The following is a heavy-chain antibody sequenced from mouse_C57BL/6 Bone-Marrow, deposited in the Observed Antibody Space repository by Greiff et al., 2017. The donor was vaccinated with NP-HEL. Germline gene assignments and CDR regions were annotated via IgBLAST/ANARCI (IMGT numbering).Heavy chain of an antibody. CDR1: GFNIKDDY. CDR2: IDPENGDT. CDR3: TTDLLWLRRDYFDY. V-gene: IGHV14-4*01. J-gene: IGHJ2*01. D-gene: IGHD2-2*01. Sequence: DVQLQESGAELVRPGASVKLSCTASGFNIKDDYMHWVKQRPEQGLEWIGWIDPENGDTEYASKFQGKATITADTSSNTAYLQLSSLTSEDTAVYYCTTDLLWLRRDYFDYWGQGTTLTVSS.